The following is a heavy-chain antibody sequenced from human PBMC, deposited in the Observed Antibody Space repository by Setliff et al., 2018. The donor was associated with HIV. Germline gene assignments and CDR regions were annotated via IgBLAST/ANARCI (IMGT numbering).Heavy chain of an antibody. CDR3: ARNPRIAVAGTDYYYYMDV. D-gene: IGHD6-19*01. Sequence: GASVKVSCKASGGTFSSYAISWVRQAPGQGLEWMGGIIPIFGRANSAQKFQGRVTITADESTSTAYMELSSLRSEDTAVYYCARNPRIAVAGTDYYYYMDVWGKGTTVTVSS. V-gene: IGHV1-69*13. CDR1: GGTFSSYA. J-gene: IGHJ6*03. CDR2: IIPIFGRA.